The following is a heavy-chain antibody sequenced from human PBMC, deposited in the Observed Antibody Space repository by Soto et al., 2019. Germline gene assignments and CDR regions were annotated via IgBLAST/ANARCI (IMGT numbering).Heavy chain of an antibody. CDR2: ISGSGGVK. CDR1: GFTFKNYA. D-gene: IGHD3-10*01. V-gene: IGHV3-23*01. J-gene: IGHJ4*02. Sequence: EVELLESGGGLVQPGGSLRLSCVASGFTFKNYAMRWIRQAPGKGLEWVAGISGSGGVKYYADSVKGRFTISRDNSKNSIYQPMNSLRAEDTAIYYCATNRQFRSYYESAGHYDNWGQGTLVTVSS. CDR3: ATNRQFRSYYESAGHYDN.